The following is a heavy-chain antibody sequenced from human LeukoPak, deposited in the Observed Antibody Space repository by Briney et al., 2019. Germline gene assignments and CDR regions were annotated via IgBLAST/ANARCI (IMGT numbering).Heavy chain of an antibody. J-gene: IGHJ6*02. CDR2: ISAYNGNT. D-gene: IGHD3-10*01. Sequence: ASVKVSCKASGYTFTSYGISWVRQAPGQGLEWMGWISAYNGNTNYAQKLQGRVTMTTDTSTSTAYMELRSLRSEDTAVYYCARDAMYYGSGSYWYYYYYGMDVWGQGTTVTVSS. CDR1: GYTFTSYG. V-gene: IGHV1-18*01. CDR3: ARDAMYYGSGSYWYYYYYGMDV.